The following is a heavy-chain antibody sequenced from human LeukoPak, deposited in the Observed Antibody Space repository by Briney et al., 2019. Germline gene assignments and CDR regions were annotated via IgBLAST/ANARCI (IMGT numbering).Heavy chain of an antibody. V-gene: IGHV3-23*01. CDR1: GFTFSTYA. J-gene: IGHJ3*02. CDR3: AKGRNGDNVAEASDI. CDR2: ISTSGGRT. Sequence: GGSLRLSCAASGFTFSTYAVNGVRQAPGKGVEWVSAISTSGGRTYYADSVKGRFTISRDNSKNTLYLQMNGLRGEDTAVYYCAKGRNGDNVAEASDIWGQGTMVTVSS. D-gene: IGHD4-17*01.